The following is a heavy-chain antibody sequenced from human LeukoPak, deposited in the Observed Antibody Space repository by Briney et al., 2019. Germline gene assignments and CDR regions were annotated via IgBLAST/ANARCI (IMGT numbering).Heavy chain of an antibody. D-gene: IGHD3-22*01. CDR2: ISSSGSTI. V-gene: IGHV3-11*04. Sequence: MPGGSLRLSCAASGFTFSDYYMSWIRQAPGKGLEWVSYISSSGSTIYYADSVKGRFTISRDNSKNTLYLQMNSLRAEDTAVYYCARESLYYYDSSGYYPEGFFDYWGQGTLVTVSS. CDR1: GFTFSDYY. CDR3: ARESLYYYDSSGYYPEGFFDY. J-gene: IGHJ4*02.